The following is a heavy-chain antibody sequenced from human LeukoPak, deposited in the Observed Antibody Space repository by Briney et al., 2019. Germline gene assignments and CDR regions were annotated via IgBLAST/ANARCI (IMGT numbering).Heavy chain of an antibody. Sequence: ASVKVSCKASGYTFTSYGFGWVRQAPGQGLEWMGWISAYNGNTNYARKLQGRVTMTTDTSTGTAYMELRSLRSDDTAVYYCARDPRGKWELLGDWGQGTLVTVSS. D-gene: IGHD1-26*01. CDR3: ARDPRGKWELLGD. V-gene: IGHV1-18*01. J-gene: IGHJ4*02. CDR1: GYTFTSYG. CDR2: ISAYNGNT.